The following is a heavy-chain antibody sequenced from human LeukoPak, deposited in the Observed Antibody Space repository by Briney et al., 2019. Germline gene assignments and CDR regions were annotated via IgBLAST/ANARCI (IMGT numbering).Heavy chain of an antibody. J-gene: IGHJ4*02. V-gene: IGHV1-2*06. CDR1: GYTFTGYY. CDR3: ASSELIVGATWFDY. CDR2: INPNSGGT. Sequence: ASVKVSCKASGYTFTGYYMHWVRQAPGQGLEWMGRINPNSGGTNYAQKFQGRVTMTRDTSISTAYMELSRLRSDDTAVYYCASSELIVGATWFDYWGQGTLVTVSS. D-gene: IGHD1-26*01.